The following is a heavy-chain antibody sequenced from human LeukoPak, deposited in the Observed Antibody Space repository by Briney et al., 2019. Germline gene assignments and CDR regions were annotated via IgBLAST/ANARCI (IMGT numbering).Heavy chain of an antibody. J-gene: IGHJ4*02. CDR1: GGPISSSSYY. D-gene: IGHD3-22*01. Sequence: SETLSLTCTVSGGPISSSSYYWGWIRQPPGKGLEWIGSIYYSGSTYYNPSLKSRVTISVDTSKNQFSLKLSSVTAADTAVYYCARPYYYDSSGYGNFDYWGQGTLVTVSS. CDR3: ARPYYYDSSGYGNFDY. V-gene: IGHV4-39*01. CDR2: IYYSGST.